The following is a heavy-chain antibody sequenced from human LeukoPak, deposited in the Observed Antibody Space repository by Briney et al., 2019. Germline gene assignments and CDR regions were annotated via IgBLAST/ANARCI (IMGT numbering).Heavy chain of an antibody. D-gene: IGHD3-3*01. CDR2: IYYSGST. CDR1: GGSISSSSYY. Sequence: SETLSLTCTVSGGSISSSSYYWGWIRQPPGKGLEWNGSIYYSGSTYYNPSLKSRVTISVDTSKNQFSLKLSSVTAADTAVYYCARDSYYDFWSGYYVSPRGFDPWGQGTLVTVSS. V-gene: IGHV4-39*01. CDR3: ARDSYYDFWSGYYVSPRGFDP. J-gene: IGHJ5*02.